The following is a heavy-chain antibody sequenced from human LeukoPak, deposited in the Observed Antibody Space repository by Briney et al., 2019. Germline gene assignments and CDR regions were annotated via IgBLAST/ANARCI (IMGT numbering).Heavy chain of an antibody. J-gene: IGHJ5*02. CDR1: GFTFSSYS. Sequence: GGSLRLSCAASGFTFSSYSMNWVRQAPGKGLEWVSSISSSSSYIYYADSAKGRFTISRDNAKNSLYLQMNSLRAEDTAVYYCARDRGSSGYYNWFDPWGQGTLVTVSS. CDR3: ARDRGSSGYYNWFDP. D-gene: IGHD3-22*01. V-gene: IGHV3-21*01. CDR2: ISSSSSYI.